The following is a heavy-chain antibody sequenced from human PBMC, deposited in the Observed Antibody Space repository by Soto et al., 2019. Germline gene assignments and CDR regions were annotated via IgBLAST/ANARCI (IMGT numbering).Heavy chain of an antibody. CDR3: ARVGPAAADY. CDR1: GGSISSYY. D-gene: IGHD2-15*01. V-gene: IGHV4-59*01. Sequence: PSETLSLTCTVSGGSISSYYWSWIRQPPGKGLEWIGYIYYGGSTNYNPSLKSRVTISVDTSKNQFSLKLSSVTAADTAVYYCARVGPAAADYWGQGTLVTVSS. J-gene: IGHJ4*02. CDR2: IYYGGST.